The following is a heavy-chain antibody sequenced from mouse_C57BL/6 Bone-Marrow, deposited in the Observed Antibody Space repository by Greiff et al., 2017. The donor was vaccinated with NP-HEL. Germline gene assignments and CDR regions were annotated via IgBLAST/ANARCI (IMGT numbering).Heavy chain of an antibody. V-gene: IGHV1-42*01. CDR2: INPSTGGT. D-gene: IGHD2-2*01. J-gene: IGHJ3*01. CDR3: AVSTMVRAWFAY. Sequence: EVQLQQSGPELVKPGASVKISCKASGYSFTGYYMNWVKQSPEKSLEWIGEINPSTGGTTYNQKFKAKATLTVAKSSSTAYMQLKSLTSEDSAVYYFAVSTMVRAWFAYWGQGTLVSVSA. CDR1: GYSFTGYY.